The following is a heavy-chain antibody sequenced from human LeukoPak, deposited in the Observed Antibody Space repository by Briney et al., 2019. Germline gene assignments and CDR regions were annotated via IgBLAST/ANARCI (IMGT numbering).Heavy chain of an antibody. J-gene: IGHJ6*03. D-gene: IGHD3-10*01. CDR3: ARAGWFGGGTPTYYYYYMDV. Sequence: GGSLRLSCAASGFTFSSYGMHWVRQAPGKGLEWVAFIRYDGSNKYYADSVKGRFTISRDNSKNTLYLQMNSLRAEDTAVYYCARAGWFGGGTPTYYYYYMDVWGKGTTVTVSS. V-gene: IGHV3-30*02. CDR1: GFTFSSYG. CDR2: IRYDGSNK.